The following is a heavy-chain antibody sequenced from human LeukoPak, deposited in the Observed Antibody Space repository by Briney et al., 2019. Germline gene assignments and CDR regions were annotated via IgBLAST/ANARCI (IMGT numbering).Heavy chain of an antibody. V-gene: IGHV1-69*13. CDR2: IIPIFGTA. J-gene: IGHJ4*02. Sequence: SAKVSCKASGGTFSSYAISWVRQAPGQGLEWMGGIIPIFGTANYAQKFQGRVTITADESTSTAYMELSSLRSEDTAVYYCARDFRDCSGGSCYSSVDYWGQGTLVTVSS. D-gene: IGHD2-15*01. CDR1: GGTFSSYA. CDR3: ARDFRDCSGGSCYSSVDY.